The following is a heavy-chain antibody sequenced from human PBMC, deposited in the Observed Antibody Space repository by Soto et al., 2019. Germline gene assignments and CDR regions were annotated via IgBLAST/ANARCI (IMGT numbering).Heavy chain of an antibody. J-gene: IGHJ4*02. V-gene: IGHV4-59*01. D-gene: IGHD6-19*01. CDR1: GGSINSFY. CDR3: GRGGWSLDS. Sequence: PSETLSLTSSVLGGSINSFYWSWIRQPPGKGLEWVGYIHYTGSTNYNPSLKSRLTISVDTSKNQFSLKLSSVTAADTAVYYCGRGGWSLDSSAPGILVTVSS. CDR2: IHYTGST.